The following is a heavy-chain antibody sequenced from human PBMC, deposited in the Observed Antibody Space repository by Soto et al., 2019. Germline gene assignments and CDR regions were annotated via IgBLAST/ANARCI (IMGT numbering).Heavy chain of an antibody. CDR3: ARADAGFCSSTSCYREGYFDL. D-gene: IGHD2-2*02. Sequence: QVQLQESGPGLVKPSQTLSLTCSVSGYSISRGGYYWSWIRQHPGKGLEWIGYIYYSGSTYYNPSLNSRVTISIDTSKNQFSLKLSSVTAADTAVYYCARADAGFCSSTSCYREGYFDLWGRGTLVTVSS. CDR2: IYYSGST. CDR1: GYSISRGGYY. V-gene: IGHV4-31*03. J-gene: IGHJ2*01.